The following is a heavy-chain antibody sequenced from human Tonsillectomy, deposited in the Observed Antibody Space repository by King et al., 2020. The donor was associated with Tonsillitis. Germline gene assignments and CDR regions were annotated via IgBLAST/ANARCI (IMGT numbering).Heavy chain of an antibody. D-gene: IGHD3-16*01. CDR1: GFTFTNHW. CDR2: IDATDSYT. Sequence: QLVQSGAEVRKPGESLRISCQGSGFTFTNHWIVWVRQLPGKGLEWMGRIDATDSYTTYSPSFQGHVTFSADKSIRTVYLQWSGLKASGTAPYYCARVGVGDAFDVWGRGTVVTVSS. V-gene: IGHV5-10-1*01. CDR3: ARVGVGDAFDV. J-gene: IGHJ3*01.